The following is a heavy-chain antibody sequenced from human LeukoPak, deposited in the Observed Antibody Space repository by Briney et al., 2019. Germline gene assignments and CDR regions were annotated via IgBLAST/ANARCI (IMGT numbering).Heavy chain of an antibody. D-gene: IGHD6-13*01. CDR3: ACAGYSSSWYFGFDP. CDR2: IYNSGST. J-gene: IGHJ5*02. CDR1: GGSISSCY. Sequence: PSETLSLTCTVSGGSISSCYWSWIRQPAGKGLEWIGRIYNSGSTNYNPSLKSRVTMSVDTSKNQFSLKLSSVTAADTAVYYCACAGYSSSWYFGFDPWGQGTLVTVSS. V-gene: IGHV4-4*07.